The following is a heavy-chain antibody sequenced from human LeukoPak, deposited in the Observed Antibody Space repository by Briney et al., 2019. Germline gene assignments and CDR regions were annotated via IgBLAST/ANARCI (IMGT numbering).Heavy chain of an antibody. Sequence: PGGSLRLSCAASGFTFSSYSMNWVRQAPGKGLEWVSSISSSSSYIYYADSVKGRFTISRDNAKNSLYLQMNSLRAEDTAVYYCASPLVVPAEAFDIWGQGTMVTVSS. CDR2: ISSSSSYI. D-gene: IGHD2-2*01. V-gene: IGHV3-21*01. J-gene: IGHJ3*02. CDR1: GFTFSSYS. CDR3: ASPLVVPAEAFDI.